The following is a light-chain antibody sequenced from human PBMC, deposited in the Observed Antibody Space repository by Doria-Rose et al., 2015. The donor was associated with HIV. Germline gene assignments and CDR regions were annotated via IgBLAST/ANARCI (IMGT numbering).Light chain of an antibody. CDR3: HQYGTSWT. V-gene: IGKV3-20*01. J-gene: IGKJ1*01. CDR2: DGS. CDR1: QSFSSTY. Sequence: EIVMTQTPGTLHLSPGERATISCRASQSFSSTYLAWYQQKTGQAPSLLIYDGSTRATGIPDRLSASGSGTDFTLTINRLEPEDFALYYCHQYGTSWTFGQGTKVEI.